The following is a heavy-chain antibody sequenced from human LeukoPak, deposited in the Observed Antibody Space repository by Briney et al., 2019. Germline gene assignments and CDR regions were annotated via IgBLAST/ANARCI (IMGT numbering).Heavy chain of an antibody. V-gene: IGHV4-39*07. CDR2: IHYSGNT. J-gene: IGHJ5*02. CDR1: GGSIDSGDYY. D-gene: IGHD3-3*01. Sequence: SETLSLTCTVSGGSIDSGDYYWGWVRQPPGKGLECIASIHYSGNTYYDPSLKSRVTLSVDASKNQFSLTLRSVTAADTAVYYCARGSPRDFWSGYHQAVWFDPWGQGTLVTVSS. CDR3: ARGSPRDFWSGYHQAVWFDP.